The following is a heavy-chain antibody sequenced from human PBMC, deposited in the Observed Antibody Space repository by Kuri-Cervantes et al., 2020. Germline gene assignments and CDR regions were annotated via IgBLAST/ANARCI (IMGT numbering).Heavy chain of an antibody. J-gene: IGHJ6*02. V-gene: IGHV3-23*01. CDR3: ARDGAAYYDFWSGYYNYYYGMDV. Sequence: GESLKISCAASGFTFSSYGMHWVRQAPGKGLEWVSAISGSGGSTYYADSVKGRFTISRDNSKNTLYLQMNSLRAEDTAVYYCARDGAAYYDFWSGYYNYYYGMDVWGQGTMVTVSS. CDR2: ISGSGGST. CDR1: GFTFSSYG. D-gene: IGHD3-3*01.